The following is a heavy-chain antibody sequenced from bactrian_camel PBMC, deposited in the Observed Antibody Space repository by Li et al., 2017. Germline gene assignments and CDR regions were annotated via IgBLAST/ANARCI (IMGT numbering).Heavy chain of an antibody. Sequence: VQLVESGGGSVQLGGSLRLSCAYSGYTIGMHCMGWFRQAPGKEREEVAGIGPGGPHYAESVKGRFTISKDNAENTLDLRMDNLKTQDSAMYYCAAGFSIPCSSGMDYWGKGTQVTVS. V-gene: IGHV3S67*01. J-gene: IGHJ7*01. D-gene: IGHD3*01. CDR1: GYTIGMHC. CDR2: IGPGGP.